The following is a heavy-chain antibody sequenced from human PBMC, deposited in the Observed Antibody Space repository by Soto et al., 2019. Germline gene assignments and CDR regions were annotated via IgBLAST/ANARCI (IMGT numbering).Heavy chain of an antibody. CDR3: TRNSYYDSRDSFDP. V-gene: IGHV3-73*01. D-gene: IGHD3-22*01. Sequence: LRLSCAASGFTFSGSAMHWVRQASGKGLEWVGRIRSKANSYATAYAASVKGRFTISRDDSKNTAYLQMNSLKTEDTAVYYCTRNSYYDSRDSFDPWGQGTLVTVSS. CDR2: IRSKANSYAT. J-gene: IGHJ5*02. CDR1: GFTFSGSA.